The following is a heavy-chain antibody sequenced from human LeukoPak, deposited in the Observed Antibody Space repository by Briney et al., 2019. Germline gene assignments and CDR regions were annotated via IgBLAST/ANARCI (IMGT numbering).Heavy chain of an antibody. Sequence: GGSLRLSCAASGFTFSGYDMNWVRQAPGKGLEWVSSISGSNSYIYYADSMKGRFTISRDNGKKSLYLQMNSLRAEDTAVYFCARGSSNVAARNNWFDPWGQGTLVTVSS. CDR1: GFTFSGYD. D-gene: IGHD6-6*01. V-gene: IGHV3-21*01. J-gene: IGHJ5*02. CDR2: ISGSNSYI. CDR3: ARGSSNVAARNNWFDP.